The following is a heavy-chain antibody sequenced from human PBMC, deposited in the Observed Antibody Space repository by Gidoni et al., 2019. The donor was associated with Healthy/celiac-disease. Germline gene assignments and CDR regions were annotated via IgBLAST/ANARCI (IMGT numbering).Heavy chain of an antibody. CDR1: GFTFRRYW. J-gene: IGHJ3*02. V-gene: IGHV3-7*03. Sequence: EVQLVESGGGLVQPGGSLRLSCAASGFTFRRYWMSWVREAPGQGREWVANIKQDGSEKYYVDSGKGRFTISRANAKNSLYLQMNSLRAEDTAVYYCARVDCSSTSCYTGNDKHAFDIWGQGTMVTVSS. CDR3: ARVDCSSTSCYTGNDKHAFDI. CDR2: IKQDGSEK. D-gene: IGHD2-2*01.